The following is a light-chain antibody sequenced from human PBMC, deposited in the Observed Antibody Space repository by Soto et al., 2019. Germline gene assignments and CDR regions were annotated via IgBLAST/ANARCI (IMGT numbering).Light chain of an antibody. Sequence: IQLTQSPSSLSASVGDRVTVTCRASQSINIYLNWYQQKPGKAPTLLIYAASSLQTGVPSRFSGGGSRTDFTLTISSLQPEDFATYYCQQSYRSPYTFGQGTKLEI. CDR2: AAS. CDR1: QSINIY. V-gene: IGKV1-39*01. J-gene: IGKJ2*01. CDR3: QQSYRSPYT.